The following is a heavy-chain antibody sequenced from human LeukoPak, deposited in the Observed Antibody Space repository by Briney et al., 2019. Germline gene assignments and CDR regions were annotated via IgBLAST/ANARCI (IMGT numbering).Heavy chain of an antibody. Sequence: GGSLRLSCATSGFTFIHYFMHWVRQAPGKGLECVALIWYDGSNIHYADSVQGRFTISRDSSKNMLYLQMNSLRAEDTGVYYCANNGVSPNYYYGMNVWGQGTTVTVSS. V-gene: IGHV3-33*08. CDR2: IWYDGSNI. CDR3: ANNGVSPNYYYGMNV. D-gene: IGHD2-8*01. J-gene: IGHJ6*02. CDR1: GFTFIHYF.